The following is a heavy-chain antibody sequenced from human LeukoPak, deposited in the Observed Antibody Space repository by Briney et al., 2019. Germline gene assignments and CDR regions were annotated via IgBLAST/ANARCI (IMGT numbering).Heavy chain of an antibody. Sequence: PGGSLRLSCAASGFTFSSYWMSWVRQAPGEGLEWVANIKQDGSEKYYVDSVKGRFTISRDNAKNSLYLQMNSLRAEDTAVYYCASGDGSEAHDVWGQGTTVTVSS. CDR3: ASGDGSEAHDV. J-gene: IGHJ6*02. CDR2: IKQDGSEK. CDR1: GFTFSSYW. D-gene: IGHD3-10*01. V-gene: IGHV3-7*01.